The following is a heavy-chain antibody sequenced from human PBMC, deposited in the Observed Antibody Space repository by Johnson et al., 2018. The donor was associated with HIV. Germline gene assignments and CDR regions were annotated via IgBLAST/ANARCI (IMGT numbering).Heavy chain of an antibody. CDR2: IGTAGDT. CDR3: AKSTQASIFRESGPYGAFDI. Sequence: VQLVESGGGVVRPGGSLRLSCAASGFTFSSYDMHWVRQATGKGLEWVSAIGTAGDTYYPGSVKGRFTISRDNSKKTLYVQMNSLRVEDTAVYYCAKSTQASIFRESGPYGAFDIWGQGTMVTVSS. J-gene: IGHJ3*02. CDR1: GFTFSSYD. D-gene: IGHD3-3*02. V-gene: IGHV3-13*01.